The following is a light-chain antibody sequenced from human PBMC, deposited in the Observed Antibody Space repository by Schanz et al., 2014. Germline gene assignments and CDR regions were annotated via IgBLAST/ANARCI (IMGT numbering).Light chain of an antibody. Sequence: EIVLTQSPGTLSLSPGERATLSCRASQSVRSNFLAWYQQKPGQAPRLIIHGASSRATGIPDRISGSGSGTDFTLTISRLEPEDFAMYYCQQYGGSYTFGQGTKLEIK. V-gene: IGKV3-20*01. CDR2: GAS. CDR3: QQYGGSYT. CDR1: QSVRSNF. J-gene: IGKJ2*01.